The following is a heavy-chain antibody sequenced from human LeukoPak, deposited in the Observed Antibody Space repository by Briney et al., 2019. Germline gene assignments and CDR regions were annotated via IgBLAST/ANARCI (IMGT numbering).Heavy chain of an antibody. CDR2: ISAYNGNT. CDR3: ARRTRYNSSPQYLDC. V-gene: IGHV1-18*01. Sequence: GASVKVSCKASGYTFTSYGISWVRQAPGQGLESMGWISAYNGNTNYAQKLQGRVTMTTDTSTSTAYMELTSLRSDDTAVYYCARRTRYNSSPQYLDCWGQGTLVTVSS. CDR1: GYTFTSYG. D-gene: IGHD1-14*01. J-gene: IGHJ4*02.